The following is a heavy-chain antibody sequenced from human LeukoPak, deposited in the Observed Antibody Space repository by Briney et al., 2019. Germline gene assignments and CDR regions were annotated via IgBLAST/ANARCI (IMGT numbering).Heavy chain of an antibody. CDR2: IKKDGSEK. V-gene: IGHV3-7*01. J-gene: IGHJ4*01. D-gene: IGHD1-26*01. CDR3: ARNTEWELIAPGDY. CDR1: GFTFSTYW. Sequence: PGGSLRLSCAASGFTFSTYWMSWVRQAPGKGLEWVANIKKDGSEKYYVDSVKGRFTISRDNAKNSLYLQMNSLRAEDTAVYYCARNTEWELIAPGDYWXXXALVXVSS.